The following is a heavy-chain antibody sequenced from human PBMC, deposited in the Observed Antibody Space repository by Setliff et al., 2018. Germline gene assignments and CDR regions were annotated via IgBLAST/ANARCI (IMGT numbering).Heavy chain of an antibody. CDR1: GLTFTTFS. CDR3: ATRTPVTFSGVVTTV. V-gene: IGHV1-18*01. Sequence: KVSCKASGLTFTTFSISWVRQAPGQGLEWMGWITNYNGKTDYAQKFQDRVILTTDTSTNTAYMELRNLRPDDKAIYYCATRTPVTFSGVVTTVWGQGSLVTVSS. CDR2: ITNYNGKT. D-gene: IGHD3-3*01. J-gene: IGHJ4*02.